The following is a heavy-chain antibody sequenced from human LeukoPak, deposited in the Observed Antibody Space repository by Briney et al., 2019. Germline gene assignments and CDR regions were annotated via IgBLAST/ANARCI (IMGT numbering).Heavy chain of an antibody. CDR2: MNPNSGNT. J-gene: IGHJ5*02. CDR3: ASYDKGFDP. CDR1: GYTFTSYD. V-gene: IGHV1-8*01. Sequence: GASVKVSCKASGYTFTSYDINWVRQATGQGLEWMGWMNPNSGNTGYAQKFQGRVTMTEDTSTDTAYMELSSLRSEDTAVYYCASYDKGFDPWGQGTLVTVSS. D-gene: IGHD3-16*01.